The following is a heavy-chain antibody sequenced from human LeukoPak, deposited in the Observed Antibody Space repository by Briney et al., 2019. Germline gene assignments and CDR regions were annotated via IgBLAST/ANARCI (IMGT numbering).Heavy chain of an antibody. CDR3: ARVGDYVWGSYRSYNFDY. V-gene: IGHV1-18*01. J-gene: IGHJ4*02. CDR1: GYTFTSNG. CDR2: ISAYNGNT. Sequence: GASVKVSCKASGYTFTSNGISWVRQAPGQGLEWMGWISAYNGNTNCAQKLLGRVTMTTDTSTSTAYMELRSLRSDDTAVYYCARVGDYVWGSYRSYNFDYWGQGTLVTVSS. D-gene: IGHD3-16*02.